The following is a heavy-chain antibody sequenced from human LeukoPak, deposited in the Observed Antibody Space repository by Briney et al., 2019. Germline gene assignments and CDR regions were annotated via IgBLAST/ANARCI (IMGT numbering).Heavy chain of an antibody. Sequence: PSETLSLTCTVSGGSISSYYWSWIRQPPGKGLEWIGYIYYSGSTNYNPSLKSRVTISVDTSKNQFSLKLSSVTAADTAVYYCARAAMARGVPIYYFDYWGQGTLVTVSS. D-gene: IGHD3-10*01. CDR1: GGSISSYY. J-gene: IGHJ4*02. V-gene: IGHV4-59*01. CDR3: ARAAMARGVPIYYFDY. CDR2: IYYSGST.